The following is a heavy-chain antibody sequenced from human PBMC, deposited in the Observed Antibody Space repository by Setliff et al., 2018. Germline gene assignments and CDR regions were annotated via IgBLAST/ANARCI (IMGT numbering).Heavy chain of an antibody. V-gene: IGHV3-7*03. Sequence: GGSLRLSCAASGFTFSSYWMSWVRQAPGKGLEWVSNITQDGSDTYYVDSVKGRFTISRDNAKNTLSLQMNRLRAEDTAVYYCVRARTTNYDLWTGFHAFDIWGQGTMVTVSS. CDR3: VRARTTNYDLWTGFHAFDI. J-gene: IGHJ3*02. D-gene: IGHD3-3*01. CDR2: ITQDGSDT. CDR1: GFTFSSYW.